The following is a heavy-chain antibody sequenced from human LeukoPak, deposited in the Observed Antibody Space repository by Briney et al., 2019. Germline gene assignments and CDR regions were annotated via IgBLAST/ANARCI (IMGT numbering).Heavy chain of an antibody. D-gene: IGHD1-14*01. Sequence: PGGSLRLSCAASGFTFSSYWMSWIRQPPGKGLEWIGEINHSGSTNYNPSLKSRVTISVDTSKNQFSLKLSSVTAADTAVYYCARARRYYFDYWGQGTLVTVSS. CDR1: GFTFSSYW. CDR2: INHSGST. J-gene: IGHJ4*02. CDR3: ARARRYYFDY. V-gene: IGHV4-34*01.